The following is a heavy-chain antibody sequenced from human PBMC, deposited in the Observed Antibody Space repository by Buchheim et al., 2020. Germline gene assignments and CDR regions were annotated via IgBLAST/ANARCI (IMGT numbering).Heavy chain of an antibody. CDR2: ISYDGSNK. CDR3: ARDLRLDYYYYGMDV. CDR1: GFTFSSYA. V-gene: IGHV3-30-3*01. J-gene: IGHJ6*02. Sequence: QVQLVESGGGVVQPGRSLRLSCAASGFTFSSYAMHWVRQAPGKGLEWVAVISYDGSNKYYADSVKGRFTISRYNSKNTLYLQMNSLRAEDTAVYYCARDLRLDYYYYGMDVWGQGTT.